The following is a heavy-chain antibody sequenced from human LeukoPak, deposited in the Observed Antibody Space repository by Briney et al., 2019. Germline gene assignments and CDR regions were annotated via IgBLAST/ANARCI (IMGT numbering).Heavy chain of an antibody. D-gene: IGHD3-10*01. CDR3: ARGDNYYGLVY. CDR1: GASISTGTSY. Sequence: SETLSLTCNVSGASISTGTSYWGWIRQPPGRGLEWIGSIYHSGYTYYNPSLKSRVTISVDTSKNQFSLKLSSLTAADTAVYYCARGDNYYGLVYWGQGTPVTVSS. J-gene: IGHJ4*02. CDR2: IYHSGYT. V-gene: IGHV4-39*01.